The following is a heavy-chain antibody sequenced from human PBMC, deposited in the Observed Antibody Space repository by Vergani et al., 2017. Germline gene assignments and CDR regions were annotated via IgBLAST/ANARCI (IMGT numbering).Heavy chain of an antibody. J-gene: IGHJ5*02. D-gene: IGHD3-3*01. CDR1: GYRFSSSW. CDR3: AKTHDFSSLYSSYNWFDP. CDR2: IFPDDSDT. V-gene: IGHV5-51*01. Sequence: EVQLVQSGAEVKKPGESLKISCKGFGYRFSSSWIGWVRQMPGKGLEWMGIIFPDDSDTRYSPSFQGQVTISADKSISTVYLQWNSLKASDTAMYYCAKTHDFSSLYSSYNWFDPWGQGTQVTVSS.